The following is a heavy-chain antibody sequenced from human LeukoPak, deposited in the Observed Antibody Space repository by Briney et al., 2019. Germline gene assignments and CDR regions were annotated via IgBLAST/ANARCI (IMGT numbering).Heavy chain of an antibody. Sequence: GGSLRLSCAASGFTFSTHAFSWVRQAPGKGLEWVSPISDTGYWTFYADSVKGRFAISRDNSKNTLFLQMNSLRAEDTAVYYCAKGRLAYGYSFHHWAQGTLVTVS. CDR1: GFTFSTHA. V-gene: IGHV3-23*01. CDR2: ISDTGYWT. D-gene: IGHD5-18*01. CDR3: AKGRLAYGYSFHH. J-gene: IGHJ4*02.